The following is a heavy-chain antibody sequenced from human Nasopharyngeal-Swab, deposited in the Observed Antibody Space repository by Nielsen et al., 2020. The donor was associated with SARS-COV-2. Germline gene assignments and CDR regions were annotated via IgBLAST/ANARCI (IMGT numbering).Heavy chain of an antibody. Sequence: GESLKISCADSGFTFRRDWMSWVRQAPGKGLEWVANIKQDGSETYYVESVKGRFTISRDNAKNSLYLQMNSLRAEDTAVYYCARDLGHSGYDLYDYWGQGTLVTVSS. CDR2: IKQDGSET. CDR3: ARDLGHSGYDLYDY. V-gene: IGHV3-7*03. J-gene: IGHJ4*02. CDR1: GFTFRRDW. D-gene: IGHD5-12*01.